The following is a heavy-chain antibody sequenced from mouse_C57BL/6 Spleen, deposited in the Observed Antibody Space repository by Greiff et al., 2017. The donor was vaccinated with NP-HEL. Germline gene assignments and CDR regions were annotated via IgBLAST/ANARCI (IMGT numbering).Heavy chain of an antibody. V-gene: IGHV1-9*01. J-gene: IGHJ2*01. CDR3: ARMDDGTRGGPYYFDY. D-gene: IGHD2-3*01. CDR2: ILPGSGST. Sequence: VQVVESGAELMKPGASVKLSCKATGYTFTGYWIEWVKQRPGHGLEWIGEILPGSGSTNYNEKFKGKATFTADTSSNTAYMQLSSLTTEDSAIYYCARMDDGTRGGPYYFDYWGQGTTLTVSS. CDR1: GYTFTGYW.